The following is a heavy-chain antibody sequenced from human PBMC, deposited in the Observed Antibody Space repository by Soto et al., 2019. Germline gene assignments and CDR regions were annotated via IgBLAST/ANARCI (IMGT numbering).Heavy chain of an antibody. CDR3: ARLPGIVAPGTVFLDN. D-gene: IGHD1-1*01. V-gene: IGHV5-51*01. CDR1: RYRFTSSW. Sequence: PGESLKIYCKASRYRFTSSWIGWVRQMPGKGLEWMGIIYPGDSDTRYRPSFQGQVTISADKSSSTAYLQWNSLQASDPAMYYCARLPGIVAPGTVFLDNWGQGTMVTVSS. J-gene: IGHJ4*02. CDR2: IYPGDSDT.